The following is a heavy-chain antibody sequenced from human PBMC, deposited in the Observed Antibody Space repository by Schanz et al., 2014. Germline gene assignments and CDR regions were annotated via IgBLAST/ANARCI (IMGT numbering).Heavy chain of an antibody. D-gene: IGHD2-15*01. CDR3: ARGGGPEDGFDI. Sequence: QVQLVQSGAEVKKPGSSMKVSCKASGGTFSTYPINWLRQAPGQGLEWMRRIIPIHGIVNYAQRFQDRVRITADKSTSTAYMELSSLRSDDTAVYYCARGGGPEDGFDIWGQGTMXTVSS. J-gene: IGHJ3*02. CDR1: GGTFSTYP. V-gene: IGHV1-69*02. CDR2: IIPIHGIV.